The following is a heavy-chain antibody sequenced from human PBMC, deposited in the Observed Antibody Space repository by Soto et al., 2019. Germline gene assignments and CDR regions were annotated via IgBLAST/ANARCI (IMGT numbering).Heavy chain of an antibody. V-gene: IGHV4-31*03. D-gene: IGHD2-2*01. Sequence: QAQLQESGPGLVKPSQTLSLTCTVAGGSINSGNYYWTWIRQHSGKGLEWIGHIHYTGSTYYNPSLKSRVIISLDTSKNQFTLKLSSVTAADTAVYYCARRLRVEPDAPLHSYYYYAMDIWGQGTTVTVSS. CDR1: GGSINSGNYY. J-gene: IGHJ6*02. CDR2: IHYTGST. CDR3: ARRLRVEPDAPLHSYYYYAMDI.